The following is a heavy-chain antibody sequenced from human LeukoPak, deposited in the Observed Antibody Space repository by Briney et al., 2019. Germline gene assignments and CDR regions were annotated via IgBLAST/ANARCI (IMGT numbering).Heavy chain of an antibody. Sequence: GRSLRLSCAASGFTFSSYAMHWVRQAPGKGLEWVAVISYDGSNKYYADSVKGRFTISRDNSKNTLYLQMNSLRAEDTAVYYCARDALYGGSLGQFDYWGQGTLVTVSS. CDR3: ARDALYGGSLGQFDY. CDR2: ISYDGSNK. CDR1: GFTFSSYA. D-gene: IGHD4-23*01. V-gene: IGHV3-30*04. J-gene: IGHJ4*02.